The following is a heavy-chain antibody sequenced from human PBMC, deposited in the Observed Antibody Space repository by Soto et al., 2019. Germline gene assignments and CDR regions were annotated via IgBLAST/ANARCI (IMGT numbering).Heavy chain of an antibody. Sequence: GGSLRLSCVASAFSSHHHAIHWVRQGPGKGLEWVSGIHWNNGATGYADSVKGRFTIFKDNVKNSVYLQMNSLRTDDAAFYYCTEDILPGGADVWGQGTTVTVSS. V-gene: IGHV3-9*02. CDR2: IHWNNGAT. D-gene: IGHD3-16*01. CDR1: AFSSHHHA. CDR3: TEDILPGGADV. J-gene: IGHJ6*02.